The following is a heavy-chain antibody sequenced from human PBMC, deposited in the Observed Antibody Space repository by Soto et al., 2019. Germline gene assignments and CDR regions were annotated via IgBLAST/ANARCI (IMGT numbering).Heavy chain of an antibody. Sequence: SETLSLTCTVSGGSISSSSYYWGWLRQPPGKGLEWIGSIYYSGSTYYNPSLKSRVTISVDTSKNQFSLKLSSVTAADTAVYYCAKGGSGSYSNAFDIWGQGTMVTVSS. D-gene: IGHD3-10*01. CDR2: IYYSGST. V-gene: IGHV4-39*01. CDR3: AKGGSGSYSNAFDI. J-gene: IGHJ3*02. CDR1: GGSISSSSYY.